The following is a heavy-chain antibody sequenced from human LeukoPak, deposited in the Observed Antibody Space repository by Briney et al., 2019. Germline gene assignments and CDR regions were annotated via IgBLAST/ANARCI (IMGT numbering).Heavy chain of an antibody. CDR2: ISHSGSP. J-gene: IGHJ4*02. CDR1: GYSISSGYY. D-gene: IGHD3-10*01. Sequence: SETLSLTCTVSGYSISSGYYWGWTRQPPGKGLEWIGSISHSGSPYYNPSPKSRVTISLDTSKNHFSLKVRYVTAADTAVYYCARTRYYYNSRSYGAPYYFDYWGQGTLVTVSS. V-gene: IGHV4-38-2*02. CDR3: ARTRYYYNSRSYGAPYYFDY.